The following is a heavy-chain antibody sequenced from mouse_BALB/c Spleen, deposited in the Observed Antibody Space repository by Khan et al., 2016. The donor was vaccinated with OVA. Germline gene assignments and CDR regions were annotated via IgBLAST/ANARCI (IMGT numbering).Heavy chain of an antibody. Sequence: EVMLVESGGDLVKPGGSLKLSCAASGFTFSSYSMSWVRQTPDKRLEWVATISSAGDYTYYPDSVKGRFTISRDNAKNTLYLQMSSLKSEDTAMYYCASHLTGSFAYWGHGTLVTVSA. D-gene: IGHD4-1*01. CDR1: GFTFSSYS. CDR3: ASHLTGSFAY. CDR2: ISSAGDYT. J-gene: IGHJ3*01. V-gene: IGHV5-6*02.